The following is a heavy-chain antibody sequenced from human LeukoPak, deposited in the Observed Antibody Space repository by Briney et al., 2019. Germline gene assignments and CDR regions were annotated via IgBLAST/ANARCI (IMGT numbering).Heavy chain of an antibody. CDR3: ARDYDWAFDF. Sequence: GGSLRLSCAASGFPFSSNVLSWVRQAPGKGLEWIAYINHNGEAIYYPDFVKGRFIISRDNAKNSLFLQMNDLRDEDTAVYYCARDYDWAFDFWGQGTRVTVSS. CDR1: GFPFSSNV. D-gene: IGHD3-9*01. V-gene: IGHV3-48*02. CDR2: INHNGEAI. J-gene: IGHJ4*02.